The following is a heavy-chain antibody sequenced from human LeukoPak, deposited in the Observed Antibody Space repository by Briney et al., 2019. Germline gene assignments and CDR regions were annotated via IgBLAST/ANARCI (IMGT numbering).Heavy chain of an antibody. CDR1: GFTVSRNY. J-gene: IGHJ5*02. V-gene: IGHV3-66*01. CDR3: AAHSSGYLGWFDP. D-gene: IGHD3-22*01. Sequence: GGSLRLSCVASGFTVSRNYMSWVRQAPGKGLEWVSLIYSGGSTYYADSVKGRFTISRDNSKNTLYVQMNSLRAEDTAVYYCAAHSSGYLGWFDPWGQGTLVTVSS. CDR2: IYSGGST.